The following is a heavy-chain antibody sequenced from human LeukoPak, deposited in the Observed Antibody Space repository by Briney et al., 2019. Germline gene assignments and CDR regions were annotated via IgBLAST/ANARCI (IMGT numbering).Heavy chain of an antibody. V-gene: IGHV3-43*01. CDR1: GFTFDDYA. J-gene: IGHJ4*02. CDR3: AKEGSYSSSWNGLDY. CDR2: ISWDGGST. Sequence: GGSLRLSCAASGFTFDDYAMHWVRQAPGKGLEWGSLISWDGGSTYYADSVKGRFTISRDNSKNSLYLQMNSLRTEDTALYYCAKEGSYSSSWNGLDYWGQGTLVTVSS. D-gene: IGHD6-13*01.